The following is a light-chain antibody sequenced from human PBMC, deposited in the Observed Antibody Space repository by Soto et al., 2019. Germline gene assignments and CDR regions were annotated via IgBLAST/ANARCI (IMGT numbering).Light chain of an antibody. CDR2: EVS. Sequence: QSVLAQPASVSGSPGQPITISCTGTSSDVGAYNYVSWYQQHPGKAPKLMIYEVSNRPSGVSNRFSGSKSGNTASLTISGLQAEDEADYYCSSFTNTSTRYVFGTGTKVTV. CDR1: SSDVGAYNY. CDR3: SSFTNTSTRYV. J-gene: IGLJ1*01. V-gene: IGLV2-14*01.